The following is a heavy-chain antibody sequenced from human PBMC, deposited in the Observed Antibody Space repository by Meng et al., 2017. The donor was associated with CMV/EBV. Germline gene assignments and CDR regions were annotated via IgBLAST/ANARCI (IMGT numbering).Heavy chain of an antibody. D-gene: IGHD3-22*01. CDR1: GGSFSGYY. CDR2: INHSGST. V-gene: IGHV4-34*01. Sequence: GSLRLSCAVYGGSFSGYYWSWIRQPPGKGLEWIGEINHSGSTNYNPSLKSRVTISVDTSKNQFSLKLSSVTAADTAVYYCARGRKKRRVIDYPGENWFDPWGQGTLVTVSS. CDR3: ARGRKKRRVIDYPGENWFDP. J-gene: IGHJ5*02.